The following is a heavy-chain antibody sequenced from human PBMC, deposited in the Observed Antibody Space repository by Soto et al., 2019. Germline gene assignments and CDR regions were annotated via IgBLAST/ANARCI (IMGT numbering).Heavy chain of an antibody. J-gene: IGHJ5*02. V-gene: IGHV3-23*01. CDR3: AKTPDSSGYPT. CDR2: ISGSGGST. Sequence: GGSLSLSCAASGFTFSSYAMSWVRQAPGKGLEWVSAISGSGGSTYYADSVKGRFTISRDNSKNTLYLQMNSLRAEDTAVYYCAKTPDSSGYPTWGQGTLVTVSS. D-gene: IGHD3-22*01. CDR1: GFTFSSYA.